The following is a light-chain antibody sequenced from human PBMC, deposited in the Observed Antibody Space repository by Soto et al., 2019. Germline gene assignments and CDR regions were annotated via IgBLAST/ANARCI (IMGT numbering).Light chain of an antibody. Sequence: QYVLTQPASVSGSPGQSITIACTGTISDVGSYNYVSCYQQYQGKAPKLMIYDVSTRHSWVSDRFSGSKAGNTASRTISGRRAEDEADYYCGSYTTSSKYVFATGTKLTVL. CDR3: GSYTTSSKYV. V-gene: IGLV2-14*03. CDR2: DVS. J-gene: IGLJ1*01. CDR1: ISDVGSYNY.